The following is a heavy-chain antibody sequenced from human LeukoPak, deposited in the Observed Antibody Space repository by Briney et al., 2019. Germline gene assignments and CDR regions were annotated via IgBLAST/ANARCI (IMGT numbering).Heavy chain of an antibody. D-gene: IGHD4-17*01. J-gene: IGHJ4*02. CDR3: ARNYGDYVDY. Sequence: PSETLSLTCTVSGGSISSYYWSWIRQPPGKGLEWIGYIYYSGSTNYNPSLKSRVTISVDTSKNQFSLKLSPVTAADTAVYYCARNYGDYVDYWGQGTLVTVSS. V-gene: IGHV4-59*01. CDR2: IYYSGST. CDR1: GGSISSYY.